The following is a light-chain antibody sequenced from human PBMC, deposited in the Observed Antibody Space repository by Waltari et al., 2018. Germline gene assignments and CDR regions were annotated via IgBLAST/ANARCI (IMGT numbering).Light chain of an antibody. V-gene: IGKV1-17*01. CDR3: LQYNSKPWT. J-gene: IGKJ1*01. CDR2: VAS. CDR1: QDIRNY. Sequence: DIQMTQSPPSLSASVGDRVTITCRASQDIRNYLSWYQQKPGKHPKRLIYVASSLESGVPSRFSGSGFGTEFTLTINSLQPEDFATYYCLQYNSKPWTFGQGTKVEIK.